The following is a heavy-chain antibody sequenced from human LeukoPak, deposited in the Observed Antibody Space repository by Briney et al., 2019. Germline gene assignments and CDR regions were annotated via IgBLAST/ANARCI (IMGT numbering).Heavy chain of an antibody. J-gene: IGHJ4*02. D-gene: IGHD3-9*01. V-gene: IGHV3-64*01. CDR2: ISRNGVST. Sequence: GGSLRLSCAASGFTVSSNYMTWVRQAPGKGLEYVSGISRNGVSTYYANSVKGRFTISRDNSKNTLYLQMGSLRGEDMAVYYCASAPSTYNDILTGYYALFYWGQGTLVTVSS. CDR1: GFTVSSNY. CDR3: ASAPSTYNDILTGYYALFY.